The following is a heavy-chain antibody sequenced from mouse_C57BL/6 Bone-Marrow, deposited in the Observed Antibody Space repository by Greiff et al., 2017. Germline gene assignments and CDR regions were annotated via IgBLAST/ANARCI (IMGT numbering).Heavy chain of an antibody. Sequence: QVQLQQPGAELVRPGSSVKLSCKASGYTFTSYWMHWVKQRPIQGLEWIGNIDPSDSETHYNQKFKDKATLTVDKSSSTAYMQLSSLTSEDSAVYYCARGYYGRSYSWYFDVWGTGTTVTVSS. CDR3: ARGYYGRSYSWYFDV. J-gene: IGHJ1*03. D-gene: IGHD1-1*01. CDR1: GYTFTSYW. V-gene: IGHV1-52*01. CDR2: IDPSDSET.